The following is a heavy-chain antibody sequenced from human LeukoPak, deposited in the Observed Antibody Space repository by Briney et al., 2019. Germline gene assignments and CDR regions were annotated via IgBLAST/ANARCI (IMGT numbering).Heavy chain of an antibody. CDR1: GYTFTIYG. CDR2: INAYNGKT. Sequence: ASVKVSCKASGYTFTIYGISWVRQAPGQGLEWMGWINAYNGKTNYAQKLQGRVTMTTDTSTGTAYMELSSLRFDDTAVDYCARESCFRRYVDWLVSFDAFDIWGQGTMVTVSS. CDR3: ARESCFRRYVDWLVSFDAFDI. J-gene: IGHJ3*02. D-gene: IGHD3-9*01. V-gene: IGHV1-18*01.